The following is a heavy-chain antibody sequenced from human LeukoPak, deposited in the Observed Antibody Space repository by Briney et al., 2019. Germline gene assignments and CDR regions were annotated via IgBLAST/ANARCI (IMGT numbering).Heavy chain of an antibody. CDR2: INWNGGST. D-gene: IGHD3-10*01. Sequence: GGSLRLSCAASGFTFDDYGMSRVPQAPGKGLEWVSGINWNGGSTGYADSVKGRFTISRDNAKNSLYLQMNSLRAEDTALYYCAREVYGSGKQPVSGYYYYMDVWGKGTTVTVSS. J-gene: IGHJ6*03. CDR1: GFTFDDYG. CDR3: AREVYGSGKQPVSGYYYYMDV. V-gene: IGHV3-20*04.